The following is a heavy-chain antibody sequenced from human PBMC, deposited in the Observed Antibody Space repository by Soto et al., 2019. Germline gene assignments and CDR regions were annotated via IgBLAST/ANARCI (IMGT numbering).Heavy chain of an antibody. Sequence: QVQLQESGPGLVKPSQTLSLTCTVSGGSISSGGYYWSWIRQHPGKGLEWIGYIYYSGSTYYNPSLKRRVTISVDTSKNQFSLKLSSVTAADTVVYYCARGFNRDRPFFDYWGQGTLVTVSS. CDR3: ARGFNRDRPFFDY. D-gene: IGHD2-21*02. J-gene: IGHJ4*02. CDR1: GGSISSGGYY. CDR2: IYYSGST. V-gene: IGHV4-31*03.